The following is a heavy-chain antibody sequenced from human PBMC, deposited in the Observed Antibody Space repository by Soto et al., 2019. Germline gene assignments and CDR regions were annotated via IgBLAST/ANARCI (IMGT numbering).Heavy chain of an antibody. CDR1: GGTFNSYL. Sequence: ASVKVSCKTSGGTFNSYLIDWVRQAPGQGLEWMGGIIPAFGTAKYAQKFQGRVTITADKSTTTAYMELRTLTSEDTAVYYCARGLDQPPVGLYFDTWGQGTLVTVSS. V-gene: IGHV1-69*06. J-gene: IGHJ4*02. CDR3: ARGLDQPPVGLYFDT. CDR2: IIPAFGTA. D-gene: IGHD2-2*01.